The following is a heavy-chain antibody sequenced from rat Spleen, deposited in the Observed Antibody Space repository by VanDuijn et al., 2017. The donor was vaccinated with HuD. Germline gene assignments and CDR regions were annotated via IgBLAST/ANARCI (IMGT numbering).Heavy chain of an antibody. V-gene: IGHV2-47*01. CDR3: TRSYGGYSQHWFAY. CDR1: ELSLTSNS. CDR2: IWSNGGT. J-gene: IGHJ3*01. D-gene: IGHD1-11*01. Sequence: QVQLKESGPGLVQPSQTLSLTCTVSELSLTSNSVSWIRQPPGKGLEWMGLIWSNGGTDYNSGLKSRLSISRDTSKSQVFLKMKSLQTDDIGIYFCTRSYGGYSQHWFAYWGQGTLVTVPS.